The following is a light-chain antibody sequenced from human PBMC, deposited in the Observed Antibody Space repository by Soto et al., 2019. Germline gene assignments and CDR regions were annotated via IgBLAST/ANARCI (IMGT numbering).Light chain of an antibody. CDR3: QQYGSSPLA. V-gene: IGKV3-20*01. CDR1: QSVSSSY. Sequence: EIVLTQSPGTLSLSPGERATLSCRASQSVSSSYLAWYQQKPGQAPRLLIYGASSRATGIPDRFSGSGSGTDFTLTISRLEPEYFAVYYCQQYGSSPLAFGQGTKV. CDR2: GAS. J-gene: IGKJ1*01.